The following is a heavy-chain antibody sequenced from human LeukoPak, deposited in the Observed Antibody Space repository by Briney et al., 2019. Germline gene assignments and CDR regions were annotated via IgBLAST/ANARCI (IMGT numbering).Heavy chain of an antibody. D-gene: IGHD3-22*01. Sequence: GGSLRLSCAASGFPFSNYAMTWGRQAPGKGLERVSGISDSGDRTYYADSVKGRFTISRDNSKNMLYLQMNSLRVEDTALYYCAKGLGTSGYHDYWGQGTLVTVSS. CDR2: ISDSGDRT. V-gene: IGHV3-23*01. CDR3: AKGLGTSGYHDY. J-gene: IGHJ4*02. CDR1: GFPFSNYA.